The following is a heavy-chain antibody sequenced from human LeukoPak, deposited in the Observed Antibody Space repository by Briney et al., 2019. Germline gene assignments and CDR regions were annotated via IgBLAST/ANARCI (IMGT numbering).Heavy chain of an antibody. D-gene: IGHD1-26*01. CDR1: GFIFSSYS. CDR3: ARVLSGYVDY. J-gene: IGHJ4*02. V-gene: IGHV3-21*01. CDR2: ISSSSSYI. Sequence: GGSLRLSCAASGFIFSSYSMNWVRQAPGKGLEWVSSISSSSSYIYYADSVKGRFTISRDNAKNSLYLQMNSLRAEDTAVYYCARVLSGYVDYWGQGTLVTVSS.